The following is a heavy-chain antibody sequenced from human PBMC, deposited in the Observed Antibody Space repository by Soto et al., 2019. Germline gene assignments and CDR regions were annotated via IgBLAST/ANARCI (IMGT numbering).Heavy chain of an antibody. CDR2: IYYSGST. D-gene: IGHD3-3*01. CDR1: GGSISSGGYF. V-gene: IGHV4-31*03. CDR3: ASGSYMSGYPVG. Sequence: QVQLQESGPGLVKPSQTLSLTCTVSGGSISSGGYFWSWIRQHPGKGLEWIGYIYYSGSTYYNPYLRSRVTISVDTSKNQFSLKLSSVTAADTAVYYCASGSYMSGYPVGWGQGTLVTVSS. J-gene: IGHJ4*02.